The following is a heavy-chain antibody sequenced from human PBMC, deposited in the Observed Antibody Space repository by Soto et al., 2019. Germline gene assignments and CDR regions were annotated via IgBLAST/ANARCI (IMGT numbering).Heavy chain of an antibody. CDR1: GFTFNNYG. CDR3: ARRQIPPPTRGAANARGGMDV. D-gene: IGHD6-13*01. Sequence: QVQLVESGGGVVQPGRSLRLSCAASGFTFNNYGMHWVRQAPGKGLEGLAVIWNDGSNSSYANSVKGRFTISRDNSKNTLYLQMSSLRAEDTAVYYCARRQIPPPTRGAANARGGMDVWGQGTTVTVSS. J-gene: IGHJ6*02. CDR2: IWNDGSNS. V-gene: IGHV3-33*01.